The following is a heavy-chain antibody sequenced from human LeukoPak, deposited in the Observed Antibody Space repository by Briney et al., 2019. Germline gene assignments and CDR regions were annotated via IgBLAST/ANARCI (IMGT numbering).Heavy chain of an antibody. D-gene: IGHD6-19*01. Sequence: SETLSLTCTVSGGSISSYYWSWIRQPPGKGLEWIGYTYYSGSTNYNPSLKSRVTISVDTSKNQFSLKLSSVTAADTAVYYCARVQGSGWPYYYYMDVWGKGTTVTVSS. V-gene: IGHV4-59*01. CDR2: TYYSGST. CDR3: ARVQGSGWPYYYYMDV. J-gene: IGHJ6*03. CDR1: GGSISSYY.